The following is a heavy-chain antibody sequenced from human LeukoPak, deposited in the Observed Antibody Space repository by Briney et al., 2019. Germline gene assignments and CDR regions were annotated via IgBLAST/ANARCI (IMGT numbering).Heavy chain of an antibody. CDR1: GGSSSSGGYY. J-gene: IGHJ4*02. D-gene: IGHD3-3*01. CDR2: IYHSGST. V-gene: IGHV4-30-2*01. CDR3: ARGDFWSGYSQDY. Sequence: SETLSLTCTVAGGSSSSGGYYWSWIRQPPGKGLEWIGYIYHSGSTYYNPSLKSRVTISVDRSKNQFSLKLSSVTAADTAVYYCARGDFWSGYSQDYWGQGTLLTVSS.